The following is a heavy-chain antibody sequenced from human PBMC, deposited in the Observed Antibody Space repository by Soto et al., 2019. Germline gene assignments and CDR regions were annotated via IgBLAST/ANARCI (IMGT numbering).Heavy chain of an antibody. V-gene: IGHV3-30*18. Sequence: GGSLRLSCAASGFTFSSYGMHWVRQAPGKGLEWVAVISYDGSNKYYADSVKGRFTISRDNSKNTLYLQMNSLRAEDTAVYYCANRGLVENYYYYGMDVWGQGTTVTVSS. J-gene: IGHJ6*02. CDR3: ANRGLVENYYYYGMDV. CDR2: ISYDGSNK. CDR1: GFTFSSYG. D-gene: IGHD6-6*01.